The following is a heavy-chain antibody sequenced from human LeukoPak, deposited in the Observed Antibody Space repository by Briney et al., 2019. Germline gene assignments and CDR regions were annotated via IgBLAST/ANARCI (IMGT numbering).Heavy chain of an antibody. CDR1: GFTFSSYW. CDR3: VKSWDAFDF. D-gene: IGHD3-10*01. Sequence: GGSLRLSCAASGFTFSSYWMSWVRQAPGKGLEWVSAISGSGGSTYYADSVKGRFTISRDNSKNTLYMQMNTLRAEDTAVYYCVKSWDAFDFWGQGTMVTVSS. J-gene: IGHJ3*01. V-gene: IGHV3-23*01. CDR2: ISGSGGST.